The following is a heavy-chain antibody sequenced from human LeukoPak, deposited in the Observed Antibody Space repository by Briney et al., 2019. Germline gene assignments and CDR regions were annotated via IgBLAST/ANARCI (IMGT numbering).Heavy chain of an antibody. V-gene: IGHV3-23*01. J-gene: IGHJ5*02. CDR2: ISGSGGST. CDR1: GFTFSSYA. Sequence: GGSLRLSCAASGFTFSSYAMSWVRQAPGKGLEWVSAISGSGGSTYYADSVKGRFTISRDNARNSLYLQMNSLRAEDTAMYYCARDAGNSGYGCDLWGQGTLVTVSS. D-gene: IGHD5-12*01. CDR3: ARDAGNSGYGCDL.